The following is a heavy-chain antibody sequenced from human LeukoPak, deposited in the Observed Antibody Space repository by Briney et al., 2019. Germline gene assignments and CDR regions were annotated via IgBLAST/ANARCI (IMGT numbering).Heavy chain of an antibody. CDR1: GFTVSSNY. D-gene: IGHD6-13*01. CDR2: IYSGGST. J-gene: IGHJ3*02. Sequence: GGSLRLSCAASGFTVSSNYMSWVRQAPGKGLEWVSVIYSGGSTYYADSVKGRFTISRDNSKNTLYLQMNSLRAEDTAVYYCAIIAAAGLRDAFDIWGQGTMVTVSS. V-gene: IGHV3-53*01. CDR3: AIIAAAGLRDAFDI.